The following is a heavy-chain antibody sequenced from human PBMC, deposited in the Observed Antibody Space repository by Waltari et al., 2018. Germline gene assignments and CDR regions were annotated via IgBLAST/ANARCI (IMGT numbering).Heavy chain of an antibody. CDR3: ARGLQLVRAPYFDY. V-gene: IGHV4-34*01. CDR2: ITHSGTT. CDR1: GGSFSGYY. D-gene: IGHD6-6*01. Sequence: QVQLQQWGAGLLKPSETLSLTCAVYGGSFSGYYWSWIRQPPGKGLVWNGEITHSGTTHTNPSLRARVTIAVDTSTNQFALKLGSVTAADTAVYYCARGLQLVRAPYFDYWGQGTLVTVSS. J-gene: IGHJ4*02.